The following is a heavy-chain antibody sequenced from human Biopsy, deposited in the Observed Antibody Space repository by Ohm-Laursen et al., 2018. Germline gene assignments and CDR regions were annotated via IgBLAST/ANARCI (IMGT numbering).Heavy chain of an antibody. Sequence: SDTLSLTCAVSGGSISSGSNYWGWIRQTPGKGLEWIGTVYYSGATYDNPSLKNRVIISVDTSKNQFSLSLKTVTAADTAVYYCARHDLSDFWSGYPNFFDYWGQGSLVTVSS. CDR1: GGSISSGSNY. CDR2: VYYSGAT. J-gene: IGHJ4*02. CDR3: ARHDLSDFWSGYPNFFDY. V-gene: IGHV4-39*01. D-gene: IGHD3-3*01.